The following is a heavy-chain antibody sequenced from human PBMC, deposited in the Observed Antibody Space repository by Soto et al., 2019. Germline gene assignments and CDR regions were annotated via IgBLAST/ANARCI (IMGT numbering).Heavy chain of an antibody. CDR3: ARDLVVVPAAMENYYGMDV. V-gene: IGHV3-33*01. D-gene: IGHD2-2*01. Sequence: GGSLRLSCAASGFTFSSYVMHLVRQAPGKGLEWVAVIWYDGSNKYYADSVKGRFTISRDNSKNTLYLQMNSLRAEDTAVYYCARDLVVVPAAMENYYGMDVWGQGTTVTVSS. CDR1: GFTFSSYV. CDR2: IWYDGSNK. J-gene: IGHJ6*02.